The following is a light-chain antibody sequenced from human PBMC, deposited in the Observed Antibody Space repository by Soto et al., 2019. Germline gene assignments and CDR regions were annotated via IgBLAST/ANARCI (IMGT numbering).Light chain of an antibody. CDR3: QSYDSRLTDYV. CDR1: SSSIGAGYD. CDR2: GNN. J-gene: IGLJ1*01. V-gene: IGLV1-40*01. Sequence: QAVVTQPPSVSGAPGQRVTISCTGSSSSIGAGYDVHWYHQLPGAAPKLLVSGNNNRPSGVPDRFSASKSGTSASLAITGLQTEDETQYYCQSYDSRLTDYVFGTGTKLTVL.